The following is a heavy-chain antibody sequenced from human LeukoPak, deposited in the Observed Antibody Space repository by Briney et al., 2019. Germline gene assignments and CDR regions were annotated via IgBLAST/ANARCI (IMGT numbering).Heavy chain of an antibody. V-gene: IGHV1-8*01. CDR2: MNPNSGNT. Sequence: ASVKVSCKASEYTFTTYDINWVRQASGQGLEWMGWMNPNSGNTGYAQKFHGRVTMTRHTSISTAYMELSSLRSEDTAVYYCARGPRNWGFDYWGPGTLVTVSS. D-gene: IGHD7-27*01. CDR1: EYTFTTYD. CDR3: ARGPRNWGFDY. J-gene: IGHJ4*02.